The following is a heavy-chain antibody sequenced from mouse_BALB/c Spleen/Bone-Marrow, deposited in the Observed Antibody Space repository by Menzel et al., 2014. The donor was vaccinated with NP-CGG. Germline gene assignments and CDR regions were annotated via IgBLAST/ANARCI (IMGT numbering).Heavy chain of an antibody. J-gene: IGHJ4*01. CDR2: IAPGSGST. Sequence: DLVKPGASVKLSCKASGYTFTSYWINWIKPRPGQGLEWIGRIAPGSGSTYYNEMFKGKATLTVDTSSSTAYIQLSSLSSEDSAVYFCARESYYYENYAMDYWGQGTSVTVSS. V-gene: IGHV1S41*01. CDR1: GYTFTSYW. D-gene: IGHD1-1*01. CDR3: ARESYYYENYAMDY.